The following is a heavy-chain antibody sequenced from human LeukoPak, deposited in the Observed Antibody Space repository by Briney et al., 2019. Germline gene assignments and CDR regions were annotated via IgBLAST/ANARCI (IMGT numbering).Heavy chain of an antibody. CDR2: FDPEDGET. D-gene: IGHD6-19*01. J-gene: IGHJ4*02. CDR1: GYTLTELS. V-gene: IGHV1-24*01. CDR3: ATEALGVAVAGTGFDY. Sequence: ASVEVSCKVSGYTLTELSMHWVRQAPGKGLEWMGGFDPEDGETIYAQKFQGRVTMTEDTSTDTAYMELSSLRSEDTAVYYCATEALGVAVAGTGFDYWGQGTLVTVSS.